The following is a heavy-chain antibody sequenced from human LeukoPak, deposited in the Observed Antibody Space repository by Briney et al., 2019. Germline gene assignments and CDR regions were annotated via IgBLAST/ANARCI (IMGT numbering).Heavy chain of an antibody. D-gene: IGHD6-13*01. CDR2: INPSSGST. Sequence: ASVKVSCKASGYTFTTYYMHWVRQAPGQGLEGMGIINPSSGSTTYAQSFQGRVTMTRDTYTTTVYMELSSLRSEDTAVYYCARGRIPATRSYFDYWGQGTLVTVSS. V-gene: IGHV1-46*01. J-gene: IGHJ4*02. CDR1: GYTFTTYY. CDR3: ARGRIPATRSYFDY.